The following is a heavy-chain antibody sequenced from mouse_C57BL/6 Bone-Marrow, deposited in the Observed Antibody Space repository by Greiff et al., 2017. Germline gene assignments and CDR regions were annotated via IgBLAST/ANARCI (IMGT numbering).Heavy chain of an antibody. CDR1: GYAFSSYW. Sequence: VQLQQSGAELVKPGASVKISCKASGYAFSSYWMNWVKQMPGKGLEWIGQIFPGDGVTNYNGKFKGKATLTADKASSTAYIQLSSLTSEDSAVYFCARGAYWGQGTLVTVSA. V-gene: IGHV1-80*01. J-gene: IGHJ3*01. CDR3: ARGAY. CDR2: IFPGDGVT.